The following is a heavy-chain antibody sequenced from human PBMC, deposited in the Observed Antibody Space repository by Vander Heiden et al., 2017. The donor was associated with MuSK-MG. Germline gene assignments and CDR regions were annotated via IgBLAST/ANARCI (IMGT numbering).Heavy chain of an antibody. V-gene: IGHV3-23*01. CDR3: AKGGIAAAGY. D-gene: IGHD6-13*01. J-gene: IGHJ4*02. Sequence: EVQLLESGGGLVQPGGSLRPSCSASGLTFSSYAMGWVRQAPGKGLEWVSAISGSGGSTYYADSVKGRFTISRDNSKNTLYLQMNSLRAEDTAVYYCAKGGIAAAGYWGQGTLVTVSS. CDR2: ISGSGGST. CDR1: GLTFSSYA.